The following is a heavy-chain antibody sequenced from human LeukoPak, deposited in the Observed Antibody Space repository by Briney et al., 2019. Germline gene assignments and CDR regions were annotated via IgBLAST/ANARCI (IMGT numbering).Heavy chain of an antibody. Sequence: ASVKVSCKASGYTFTGYYMHWVRQAPGQGLEWMGWINPNSGGTNYAQKFQGRVTMTRDTSISTAYMELRSLRSDDTAVYYCARLSTMIVGPCDYWGQGTLVTVSS. J-gene: IGHJ4*02. CDR3: ARLSTMIVGPCDY. V-gene: IGHV1-2*02. CDR1: GYTFTGYY. CDR2: INPNSGGT. D-gene: IGHD3-22*01.